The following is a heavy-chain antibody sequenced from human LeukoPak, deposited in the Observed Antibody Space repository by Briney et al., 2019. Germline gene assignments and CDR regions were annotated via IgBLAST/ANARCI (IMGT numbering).Heavy chain of an antibody. V-gene: IGHV6-1*01. CDR1: GDIVSSNSAA. J-gene: IGHJ4*02. CDR3: ARETWDGDYDLEPTFDY. D-gene: IGHD4-17*01. Sequence: SQTLSLTCAISGDIVSSNSAAWNWIRQSPSRGLEWLGRTYYRSKWYNDYAVSVKSRITINPDTSKNQFSLQLNSVTPEDTAVYYCARETWDGDYDLEPTFDYWGQGTLVTVSS. CDR2: TYYRSKWYN.